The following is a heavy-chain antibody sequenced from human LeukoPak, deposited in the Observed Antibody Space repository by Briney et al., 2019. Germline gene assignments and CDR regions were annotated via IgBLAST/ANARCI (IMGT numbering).Heavy chain of an antibody. J-gene: IGHJ4*02. CDR2: INPNSGGT. CDR1: GYTFTGYY. Sequence: GASVKVSCKASGYTFTGYYMHWVRQAPGQGLECMGRINPNSGGTNYAQKFQGRVTMTRDTSISTAYMELSRLRSDDTAVYYCARDMFAMIVEGDFWGQGTLVTVSS. V-gene: IGHV1-2*06. D-gene: IGHD3-22*01. CDR3: ARDMFAMIVEGDF.